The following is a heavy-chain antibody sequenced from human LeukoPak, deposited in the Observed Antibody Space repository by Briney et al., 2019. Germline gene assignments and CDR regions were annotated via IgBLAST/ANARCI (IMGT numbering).Heavy chain of an antibody. V-gene: IGHV5-51*01. CDR2: TYPGDSEI. D-gene: IGHD3-10*01. CDR1: GYNFGSHW. J-gene: IGHJ4*02. CDR3: ARTVKQTFFFEH. Sequence: GESLKISCQGSGYNFGSHWIGWVRQMPGKGLEWIGITYPGDSEIRLTPSFQGQVTLSVDNSINTAYLQWSSLKASDAAMFYCARTVKQTFFFEHWGQGTPVSVSS.